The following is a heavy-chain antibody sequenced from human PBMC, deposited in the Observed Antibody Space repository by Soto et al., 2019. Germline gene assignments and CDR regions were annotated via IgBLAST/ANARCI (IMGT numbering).Heavy chain of an antibody. V-gene: IGHV4-31*03. D-gene: IGHD3-3*01. Sequence: QVQLQESGPGLVKPSQTLSLTCTVSGGSISSGAHYWTWIRQHPGKGLEWIGYITYIGSTYYNPSRRSRVTISVDTAKNQFSLKLRTVTAADTAVYYCARESGGSLFGSYYDDWGQGTLVTVSS. CDR2: ITYIGST. CDR1: GGSISSGAHY. CDR3: ARESGGSLFGSYYDD. J-gene: IGHJ4*02.